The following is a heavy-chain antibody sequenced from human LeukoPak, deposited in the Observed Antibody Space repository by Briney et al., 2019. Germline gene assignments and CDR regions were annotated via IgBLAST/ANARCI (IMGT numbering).Heavy chain of an antibody. CDR1: GGSISSGSYY. J-gene: IGHJ6*03. CDR2: IYTCGST. CDR3: ARAPMPNYYYYYMDV. Sequence: SETLSLTCTVSGGSISSGSYYWSWIRQPAGKGLEWIGRIYTCGSTNYNPSLKSRVTISVDTSKNQFSLKLSSVTAADTAVYYCARAPMPNYYYYYMDVWGKGTTVTVSS. D-gene: IGHD2-2*01. V-gene: IGHV4-61*02.